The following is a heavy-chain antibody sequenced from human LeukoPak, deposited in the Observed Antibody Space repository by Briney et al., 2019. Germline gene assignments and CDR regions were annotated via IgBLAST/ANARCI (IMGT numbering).Heavy chain of an antibody. CDR3: AGGRTDIVVVPATLRNYYFDY. J-gene: IGHJ4*02. D-gene: IGHD2-2*01. CDR2: INPGNGDT. V-gene: IGHV1-3*01. Sequence: ASVKVSCKASGYTFTTYAIHWVRQAPGQRLEWMGWINPGNGDTRYSQYFQGRVTITRDTSATTAYMELSSLRSEDTAVYYCAGGRTDIVVVPATLRNYYFDYWGQGTLVTVSS. CDR1: GYTFTTYA.